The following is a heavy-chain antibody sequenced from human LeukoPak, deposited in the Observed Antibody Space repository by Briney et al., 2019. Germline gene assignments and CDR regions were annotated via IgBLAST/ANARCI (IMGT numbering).Heavy chain of an antibody. D-gene: IGHD1-1*01. CDR3: ARDDVAWNDVHWFDP. V-gene: IGHV3-21*01. Sequence: GGSLRLSCAASGFTFSYYTMSWVRQTPGKGLEWVSSISSTGSSIYYADSVKGRFTISRDNAKNSLYLQMSSLRVEDTAVYYCARDDVAWNDVHWFDPWGQGTLVTVSS. J-gene: IGHJ5*02. CDR2: ISSTGSSI. CDR1: GFTFSYYT.